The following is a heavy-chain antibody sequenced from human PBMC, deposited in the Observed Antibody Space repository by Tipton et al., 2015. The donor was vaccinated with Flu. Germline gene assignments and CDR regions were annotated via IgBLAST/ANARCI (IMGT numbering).Heavy chain of an antibody. D-gene: IGHD3-10*01. CDR3: ARDRGGDYFDY. CDR2: IYYSGST. V-gene: IGHV4-59*12. Sequence: TLSLTCTVSGGSISSYYWSWIRQPPGKGLEWIGSIYYSGSTYYNPSLKSRVTISVDTSKNQFSLKLSSVTAADTAVYYCARDRGGDYFDYWGQGTLVTVSS. CDR1: GGSISSYY. J-gene: IGHJ4*02.